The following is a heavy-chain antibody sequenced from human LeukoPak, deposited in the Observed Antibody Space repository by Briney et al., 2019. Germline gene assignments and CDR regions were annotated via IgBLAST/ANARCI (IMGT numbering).Heavy chain of an antibody. D-gene: IGHD3-10*01. CDR3: ARDSPPGIGYYYYGMDV. V-gene: IGHV3-30*03. CDR2: ISYDGSNK. J-gene: IGHJ6*02. CDR1: GFTFSTYS. Sequence: TGGSLRLSCAASGFTFSTYSMNWVRQAPGKGLEWVAVISYDGSNKYYADSVKGRFTISRDNSKNTLYLQMNSLRAEDTAVYYCARDSPPGIGYYYYGMDVWGQGTTVTVSS.